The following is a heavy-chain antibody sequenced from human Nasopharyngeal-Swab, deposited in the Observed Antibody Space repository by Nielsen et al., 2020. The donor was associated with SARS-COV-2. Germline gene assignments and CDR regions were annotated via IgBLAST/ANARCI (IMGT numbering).Heavy chain of an antibody. CDR3: ARARRGVDYYMDV. CDR2: ISSSSSYI. D-gene: IGHD3-10*01. J-gene: IGHJ6*03. CDR1: GWAVSSYS. V-gene: IGHV3-21*01. Sequence: ERSLRLDSAVGGWAVSSYSMNWVRQAPGKGLEWVSSISSSSSYIYYADSVKGRFTISRDNAKNSLYLQMNSLRAEDTAVYYCARARRGVDYYMDVWGKGTTVTVSS.